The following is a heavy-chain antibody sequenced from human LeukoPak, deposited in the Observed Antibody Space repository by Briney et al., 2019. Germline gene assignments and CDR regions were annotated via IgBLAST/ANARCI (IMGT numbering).Heavy chain of an antibody. Sequence: ASVKVSCKASGYTFTSYDINWVRQTTGQGLEWMGWMNPNSGYTSYAQKFQGRVSMTRNTSTSTAYMELSSLRSEDTAVYYCARQISGYTTYYYYYGMDVWGQGTTVTVSS. D-gene: IGHD3-22*01. CDR1: GYTFTSYD. V-gene: IGHV1-8*01. CDR2: MNPNSGYT. CDR3: ARQISGYTTYYYYYGMDV. J-gene: IGHJ6*02.